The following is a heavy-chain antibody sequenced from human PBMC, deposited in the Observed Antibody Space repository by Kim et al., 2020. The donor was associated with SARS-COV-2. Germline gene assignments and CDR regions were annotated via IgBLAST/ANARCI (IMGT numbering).Heavy chain of an antibody. CDR3: ARLGDGDYPLDWFDP. V-gene: IGHV4-30-2*04. D-gene: IGHD4-17*01. Sequence: PSLKSRVTISVDTSKNQFSLKLSSVTAADTVVYYCARLGDGDYPLDWFDPWGQGTLVTVSS. J-gene: IGHJ5*02.